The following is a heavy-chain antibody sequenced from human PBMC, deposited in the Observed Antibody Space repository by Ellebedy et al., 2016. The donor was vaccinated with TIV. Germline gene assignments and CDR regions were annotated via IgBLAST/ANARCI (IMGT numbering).Heavy chain of an antibody. D-gene: IGHD6-6*01. J-gene: IGHJ5*02. CDR1: GGSFSGYY. CDR3: ARRRPRPYNWFDP. Sequence: MPSETLSLTCAVYGGSFSGYYWSWIRQPPGKGREWIGEINHSGSTNYNPSLKSRVTISVDTSKNQFSLKMSSVTAADTAVYYCARRRPRPYNWFDPWGQGTLVTVSS. V-gene: IGHV4-34*01. CDR2: INHSGST.